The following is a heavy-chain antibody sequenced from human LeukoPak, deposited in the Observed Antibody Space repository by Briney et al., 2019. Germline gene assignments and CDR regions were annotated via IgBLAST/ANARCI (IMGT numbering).Heavy chain of an antibody. J-gene: IGHJ6*04. CDR3: ARPGCEGNCYYRMDV. CDR1: GFTFSSYA. V-gene: IGHV3-23*01. D-gene: IGHD2-2*01. Sequence: PGGSLRLSCAASGFTFSSYAMTWVRQAPGKGLEWISAVSYDITRTFYADSVKGRFAISRDNSRNTLFLQMNSLRADDTAVYYCARPGCEGNCYYRMDVWGKGTTVTVSS. CDR2: VSYDITRT.